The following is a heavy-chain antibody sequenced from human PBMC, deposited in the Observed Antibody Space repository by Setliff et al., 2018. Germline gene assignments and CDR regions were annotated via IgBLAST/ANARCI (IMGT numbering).Heavy chain of an antibody. V-gene: IGHV2-70*11. Sequence: SGPTLVNPTQTLTLTCTFSGFSLSTSGVGVSWIRQPPGKALEWLARIDWDDDKYYSTSLKTRLTISKDTSKNQVVLTMTNMDPVDTATYYCARTPGRDYYYYHMDVWGKGTTVTVSS. J-gene: IGHJ6*03. CDR3: ARTPGRDYYYYHMDV. CDR1: GFSLSTSGVG. CDR2: IDWDDDK.